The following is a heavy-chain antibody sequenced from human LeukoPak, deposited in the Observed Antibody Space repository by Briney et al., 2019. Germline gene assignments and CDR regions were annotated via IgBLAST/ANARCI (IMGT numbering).Heavy chain of an antibody. V-gene: IGHV3-48*04. D-gene: IGHD4-11*01. Sequence: GGSLRLSCAASGFTFSTYWMSWVRQAPGKGLEWVSHISSSGSTIYYADSVKGRFTISRDNAKNSLYLQMNSLRAEDTAVYYCARMDYSFYDYWGQGTLVTVSS. CDR1: GFTFSTYW. J-gene: IGHJ4*02. CDR3: ARMDYSFYDY. CDR2: ISSSGSTI.